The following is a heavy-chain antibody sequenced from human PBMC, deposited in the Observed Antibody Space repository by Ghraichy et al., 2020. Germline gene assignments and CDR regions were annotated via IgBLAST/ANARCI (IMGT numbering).Heavy chain of an antibody. CDR1: GGSISSYY. Sequence: SETLSLTCTVSGGSISSYYWSWIRQPPGKGLEWIGYIYYSGSTNYNPSLKSRVTISVDTSKNQFSLKLSSVTAADTAVYYCARDVGELDPRYFDLWGRGTLVTVSS. J-gene: IGHJ2*01. CDR2: IYYSGST. D-gene: IGHD3-10*01. CDR3: ARDVGELDPRYFDL. V-gene: IGHV4-59*01.